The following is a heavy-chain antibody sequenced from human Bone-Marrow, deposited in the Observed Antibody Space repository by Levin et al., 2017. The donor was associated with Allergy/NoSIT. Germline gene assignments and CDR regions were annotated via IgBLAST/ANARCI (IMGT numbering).Heavy chain of an antibody. Sequence: GGSLRLSCAASGFIFSDYYMSWIRQAPGKGLEWVSYIDSSGSTIDYADSVKGRFTISRDNAKKSLYLQMNSLRAEDTAVYYCARNRGSVVVTGIDYWGQGSLVTVSS. CDR3: ARNRGSVVVTGIDY. D-gene: IGHD2-21*02. CDR2: IDSSGSTI. CDR1: GFIFSDYY. V-gene: IGHV3-11*01. J-gene: IGHJ4*02.